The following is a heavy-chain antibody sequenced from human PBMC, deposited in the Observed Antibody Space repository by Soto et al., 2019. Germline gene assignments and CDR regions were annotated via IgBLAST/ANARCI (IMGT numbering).Heavy chain of an antibody. CDR3: ARSSDTYYYYGMDV. J-gene: IGHJ6*02. CDR1: GFTFSDYF. CDR2: ISSSGSTI. Sequence: QVQLVESGGDLVKPGGSLRLSCAASGFTFSDYFMSWIRQAPGEGLEWVSYISSSGSTIYYADSVKGRFTISRDNAENSLYLQMTSLRAEDTAVYYCARSSDTYYYYGMDVWGQGTTVTVSS. V-gene: IGHV3-11*01. D-gene: IGHD2-15*01.